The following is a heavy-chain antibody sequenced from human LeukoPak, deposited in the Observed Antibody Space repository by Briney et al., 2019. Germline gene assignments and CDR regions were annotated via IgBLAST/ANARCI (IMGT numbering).Heavy chain of an antibody. CDR3: ARGRLAARPRGDYYYYMDV. V-gene: IGHV4-34*01. CDR2: INHSGST. CDR1: GGSFSGYY. D-gene: IGHD6-6*01. Sequence: SETLSLTCAVYGGSFSGYYWSWIRQPPGKGLEWIGEINHSGSTNYNPSLKSRVTISVDTSKNQFSLKLSSVTAADTAVYYCARGRLAARPRGDYYYYMDVWGKGTTVTVSS. J-gene: IGHJ6*03.